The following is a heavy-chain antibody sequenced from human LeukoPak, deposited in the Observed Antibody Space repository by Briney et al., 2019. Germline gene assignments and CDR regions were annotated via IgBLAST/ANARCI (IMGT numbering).Heavy chain of an antibody. J-gene: IGHJ4*02. CDR3: ARGTYWRFDY. CDR1: GGSISSGGYS. Sequence: SETLSLTCAVSGGSISSGGYSWSWIRQPPGKGLEWIGYIYHSGSTYYNPSLKSRVTISVDRSKNQFSLKLSSVTAADTAVYYGARGTYWRFDYCGQGTLVTVSS. V-gene: IGHV4-30-2*01. D-gene: IGHD1-1*01. CDR2: IYHSGST.